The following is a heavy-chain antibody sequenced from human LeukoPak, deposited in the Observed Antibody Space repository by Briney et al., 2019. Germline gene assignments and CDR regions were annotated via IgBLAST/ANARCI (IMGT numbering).Heavy chain of an antibody. CDR1: GGSISSYY. CDR3: ARERGAYYDFWSGYYTRTKGDYFDY. V-gene: IGHV4-59*01. Sequence: SETLSLTCTVSGGSISSYYWSWIRQPPGKGLEWIGYIYYSGSTNYNPSLKSRVTISVDTSKNQFSLKLSSVTAADTAVYYCARERGAYYDFWSGYYTRTKGDYFDYWGQGTLVTVSS. J-gene: IGHJ4*02. D-gene: IGHD3-3*01. CDR2: IYYSGST.